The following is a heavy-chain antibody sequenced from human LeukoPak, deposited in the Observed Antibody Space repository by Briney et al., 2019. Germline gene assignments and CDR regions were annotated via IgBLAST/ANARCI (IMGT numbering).Heavy chain of an antibody. Sequence: GASVTVSCKASGYTFNNYGIIWVRQAPGQGLEWMGWISSYNGYTHYAQKFQGRVTMTTDTSTTTAYMELRSLRSDDTAVYYCARDRGRYDRSGYYPPLFDYWGQGTLVTVSS. CDR1: GYTFNNYG. CDR2: ISSYNGYT. D-gene: IGHD3-22*01. V-gene: IGHV1-18*01. J-gene: IGHJ4*02. CDR3: ARDRGRYDRSGYYPPLFDY.